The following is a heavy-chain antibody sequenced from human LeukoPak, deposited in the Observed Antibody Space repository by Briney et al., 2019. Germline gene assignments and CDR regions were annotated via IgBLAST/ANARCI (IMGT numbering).Heavy chain of an antibody. J-gene: IGHJ4*02. CDR1: GGSFSGYY. Sequence: SETLSLTCAVYGGSFSGYYWSWIRQPPGKGLEWIGEINHSGSTNYNPSLKSRVTISVDTSKNQFSLKLSSVTAADTAVYYCARARYCSSTSCIFDYWGQGTLVTVSA. V-gene: IGHV4-34*01. CDR3: ARARYCSSTSCIFDY. CDR2: INHSGST. D-gene: IGHD2-2*01.